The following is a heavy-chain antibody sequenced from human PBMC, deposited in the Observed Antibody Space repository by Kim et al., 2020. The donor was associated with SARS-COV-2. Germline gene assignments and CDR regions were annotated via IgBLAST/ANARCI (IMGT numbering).Heavy chain of an antibody. J-gene: IGHJ6*02. V-gene: IGHV1-69*13. CDR2: IIPIFGTA. CDR1: GGTFSSYA. D-gene: IGHD6-13*01. Sequence: SVKVSCKASGGTFSSYAISWVRQAPGQGLEWMGGIIPIFGTANYAQKFQGRVTITADESTSTAYMELSSLRSEDTAVYYCAACKRYLGGAAQQPSNGYGMDVWCQGTTVTVSS. CDR3: AACKRYLGGAAQQPSNGYGMDV.